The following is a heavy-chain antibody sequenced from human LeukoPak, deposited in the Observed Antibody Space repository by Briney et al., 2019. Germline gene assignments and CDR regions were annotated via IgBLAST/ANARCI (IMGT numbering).Heavy chain of an antibody. V-gene: IGHV3-30-3*01. Sequence: PGRSLRLSCAASGFTFSSYAMHWVRQAPGKGLEWVAVISYDGSNKYYADSVKGRFTISRDNSKNTLYLQMNSLRAEDTAVYYCARVKSITAGTLYYYGMDVWGQGTTVTVSS. CDR1: GFTFSSYA. CDR3: ARVKSITAGTLYYYGMDV. D-gene: IGHD6-13*01. J-gene: IGHJ6*02. CDR2: ISYDGSNK.